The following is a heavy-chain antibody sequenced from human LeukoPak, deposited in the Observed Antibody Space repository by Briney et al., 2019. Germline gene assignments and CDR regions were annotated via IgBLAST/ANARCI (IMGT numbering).Heavy chain of an antibody. D-gene: IGHD3-22*01. V-gene: IGHV3-11*05. CDR2: ISSSSSYT. Sequence: TAGSLRLSCAASGFTFSDYYMSWIRQAPGKGLEWVSYISSSSSYTNYADSVKGRFTISRDNAKNSLYLQMNSLRAEDTAVYYCARGRYDSSGYNAFDIWGQGTMVTVSS. CDR1: GFTFSDYY. CDR3: ARGRYDSSGYNAFDI. J-gene: IGHJ3*02.